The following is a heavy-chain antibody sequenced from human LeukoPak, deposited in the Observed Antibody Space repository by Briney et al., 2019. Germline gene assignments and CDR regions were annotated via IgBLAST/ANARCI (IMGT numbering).Heavy chain of an antibody. J-gene: IGHJ4*02. CDR2: IYYSGST. CDR1: GGSISSGGYY. Sequence: TSQTLSLTCTVPGGSISSGGYYWRWIRQHPGKGLEWIGYIYYSGSTYYNPSLKSRVTISVDTSKNQFSLKLSSVTAADTAVYYCARDTFADYDFWSGRPGAGGQGTLVTVSS. CDR3: ARDTFADYDFWSGRPGA. V-gene: IGHV4-31*03. D-gene: IGHD3-3*01.